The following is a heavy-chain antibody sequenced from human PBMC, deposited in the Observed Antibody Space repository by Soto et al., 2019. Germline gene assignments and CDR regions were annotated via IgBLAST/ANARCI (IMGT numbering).Heavy chain of an antibody. CDR3: ARDRTTTFREWFDH. D-gene: IGHD1-1*01. CDR2: MYATGST. CDR1: GASISGYY. J-gene: IGHJ5*02. Sequence: SETLSLTCTVSGASISGYYWSWIRKAAGKGLEWIGRMYATGSTDYNPSLKRRVMMSVDTSKNQFSLKLRSVTAAYTYVYSCARDRTTTFREWFDHWGQGIPVTVSS. V-gene: IGHV4-4*07.